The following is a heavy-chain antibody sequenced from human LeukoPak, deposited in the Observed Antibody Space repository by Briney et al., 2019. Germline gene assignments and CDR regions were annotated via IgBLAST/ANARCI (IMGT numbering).Heavy chain of an antibody. CDR2: IYYSGST. CDR3: ARGGSAYDAFDI. V-gene: IGHV4-59*01. CDR1: GGSISGYY. J-gene: IGHJ3*02. D-gene: IGHD3-10*01. Sequence: SGILSFTCTVPGGSISGYYWSWIRQPPGQGLEWIGYIYYSGSTNYNPSLKSRVTISVDTSKNQFSLKLSSGTAADTAVYYCARGGSAYDAFDIWGQGTMVTVSS.